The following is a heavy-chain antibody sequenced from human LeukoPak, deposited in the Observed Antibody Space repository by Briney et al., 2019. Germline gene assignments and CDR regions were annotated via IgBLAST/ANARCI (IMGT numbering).Heavy chain of an antibody. V-gene: IGHV4-34*01. Sequence: ASETLSLTCAVYGGSFSGYYWSWIRQPPGKGLEWIGEINHSGSTNYNPSLKSRVTISVDTSKNQFSLKLSSVTAADTAVYYSARAVRAYYYYYYMDVWGKGTTVTVSS. J-gene: IGHJ6*03. CDR3: ARAVRAYYYYYYMDV. CDR1: GGSFSGYY. D-gene: IGHD1-1*01. CDR2: INHSGST.